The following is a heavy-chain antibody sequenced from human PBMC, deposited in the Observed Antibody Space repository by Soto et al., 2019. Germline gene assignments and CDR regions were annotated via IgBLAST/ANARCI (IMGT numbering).Heavy chain of an antibody. V-gene: IGHV1-69*02. D-gene: IGHD3-10*01. CDR2: VNPIVRMS. Sequence: QVQLVQSGAEVKRPGSSVKVSCKASGDTFNFYSINWVRQAPGLGLEWMGRVNPIVRMSNYAQKFQGRVTMNADKSTSTASMELSSLRSENTAIYYCASSYGSGYRAFDYWGQGALVTVSS. CDR1: GDTFNFYS. J-gene: IGHJ4*02. CDR3: ASSYGSGYRAFDY.